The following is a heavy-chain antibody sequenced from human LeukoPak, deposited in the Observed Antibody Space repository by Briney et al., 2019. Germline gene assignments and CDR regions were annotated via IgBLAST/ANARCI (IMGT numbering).Heavy chain of an antibody. Sequence: PGGSLRLSCAASGFTFRSSGMHWVRQAPGKGLEWVAVIWYDGSNEYYADSVKGRFTISRDNSKNTLYLQMNSLRAEDTAVYYCAKDLVAAAGTAYYYGMDVWGQGTTVTVSS. J-gene: IGHJ6*02. D-gene: IGHD6-13*01. V-gene: IGHV3-30*02. CDR3: AKDLVAAAGTAYYYGMDV. CDR2: IWYDGSNE. CDR1: GFTFRSSG.